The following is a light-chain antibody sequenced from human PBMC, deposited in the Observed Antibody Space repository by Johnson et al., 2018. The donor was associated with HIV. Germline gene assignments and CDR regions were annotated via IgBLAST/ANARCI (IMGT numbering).Light chain of an antibody. CDR3: AKYDNSLRV. CDR1: SSNIGNNY. J-gene: IGLJ1*01. V-gene: IGLV1-51*02. Sequence: QSVLTQPPSVSAAPGQNVTISCSGSSSNIGNNYISWYQQLPGTAPKLLIYETTKRPSGIPDRFSGSRSGTSATLGITGLQTGDEADYYCAKYDNSLRVFGTGTKVTVL. CDR2: ETT.